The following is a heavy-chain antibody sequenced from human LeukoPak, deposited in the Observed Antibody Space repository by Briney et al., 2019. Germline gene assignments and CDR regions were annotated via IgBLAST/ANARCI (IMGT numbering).Heavy chain of an antibody. CDR2: IRSKAYGGTT. D-gene: IGHD6-13*01. CDR3: TRNPSSRYPFGY. CDR1: GFTFRNFW. V-gene: IGHV3-49*04. J-gene: IGHJ4*02. Sequence: PGGSLRLSCAASGFTFRNFWMSWVRQAPGKGLEWVGFIRSKAYGGTTEYAASVKGRFTISRDDSKSIAYLQMNSLKTEDTAVYYCTRNPSSRYPFGYWGQGTLVTVSS.